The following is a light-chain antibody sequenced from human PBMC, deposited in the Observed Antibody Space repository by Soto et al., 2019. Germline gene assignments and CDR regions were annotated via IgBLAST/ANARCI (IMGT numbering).Light chain of an antibody. V-gene: IGKV1-39*01. J-gene: IGKJ1*01. CDR1: QSISIY. CDR3: QQSYSTPRG. CDR2: AAS. Sequence: DIQMTQSPSSLSASVGDRVAITCRSRQSISIYFNWYQQKPGTAPKLLIYAASSLQSGVPSRFSGSGSGTDFTLTISSLQPEDFATYYCQQSYSTPRGFGQGTKVDI.